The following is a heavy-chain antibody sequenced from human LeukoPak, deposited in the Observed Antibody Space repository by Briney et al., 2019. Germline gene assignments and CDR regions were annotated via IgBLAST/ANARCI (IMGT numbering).Heavy chain of an antibody. J-gene: IGHJ5*02. Sequence: SVKVSCKASGGTFSSYAISWVRHAPGQGLEWMGGIIPIFGTANYAQKFQGRVTITADESTSTAYMELSSLRSEDTAVYYCARDLGIVVVPAAMREGVWFDPWGQGTLVTVSS. CDR1: GGTFSSYA. CDR2: IIPIFGTA. V-gene: IGHV1-69*13. CDR3: ARDLGIVVVPAAMREGVWFDP. D-gene: IGHD2-2*01.